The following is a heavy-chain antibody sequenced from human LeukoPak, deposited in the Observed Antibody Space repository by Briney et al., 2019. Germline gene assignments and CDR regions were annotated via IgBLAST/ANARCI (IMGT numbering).Heavy chain of an antibody. J-gene: IGHJ4*02. Sequence: SETQSLTCAVSGYSISSEYFWGWIRQFPGKGLEWIASVYHTGSAYYSPSLKSRIIISVDTSKNQFSLKLTSATAADTAVYYCAASGSGTYRTFDYWGQGTLVTVSS. CDR2: VYHTGSA. V-gene: IGHV4-38-2*01. CDR3: AASGSGTYRTFDY. CDR1: GYSISSEYF. D-gene: IGHD3-10*01.